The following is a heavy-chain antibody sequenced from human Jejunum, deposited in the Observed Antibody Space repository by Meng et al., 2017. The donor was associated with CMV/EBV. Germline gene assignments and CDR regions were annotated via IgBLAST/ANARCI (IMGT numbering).Heavy chain of an antibody. CDR1: GFDLPSHA. D-gene: IGHD4-11*01. CDR2: LSGSGGAT. J-gene: IGHJ4*02. Sequence: GFDLPSHAMSWVRQAPGKGLEWVSGLSGSGGATMYADSVKGRFTISRDNSKNIVYLQMSGLRAEDTAVYYCAKDRMGPRVTTLLDDWGQGTQVTVSS. CDR3: AKDRMGPRVTTLLDD. V-gene: IGHV3-23*01.